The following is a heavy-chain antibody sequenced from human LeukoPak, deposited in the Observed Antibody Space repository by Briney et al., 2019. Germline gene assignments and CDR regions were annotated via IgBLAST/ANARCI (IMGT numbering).Heavy chain of an antibody. CDR1: GYSLTDFS. D-gene: IGHD6-13*01. CDR3: TAGVAVSRWYYFDY. CDR2: FAPEDGER. V-gene: IGHV1-24*01. J-gene: IGHJ4*01. Sequence: VASVKVSCKVSGYSLTDFSINWVRQAPGKGFEWMGGFAPEDGERIYAQKFQGRVTMTEDTSADTAYMELSSLKSEDTAVYFCTAGVAVSRWYYFDYWGQGTLVTVPS.